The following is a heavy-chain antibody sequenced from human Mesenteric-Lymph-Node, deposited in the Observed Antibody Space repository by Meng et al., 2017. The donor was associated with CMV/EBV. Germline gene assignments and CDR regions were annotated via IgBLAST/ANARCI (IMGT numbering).Heavy chain of an antibody. CDR3: ARDTHLSSSWYIDY. V-gene: IGHV4-59*01. D-gene: IGHD6-13*01. CDR1: GFTFSTYW. J-gene: IGHJ4*02. CDR2: VHYSGST. Sequence: ESLKISCAASGFTFSTYWMHWVRQAPGKGLEWIGNVHYSGSTNYKPSLQSRVTISVDTSKNQFSMRLSSVTAADTAVYYCARDTHLSSSWYIDYWGQGILVTVSS.